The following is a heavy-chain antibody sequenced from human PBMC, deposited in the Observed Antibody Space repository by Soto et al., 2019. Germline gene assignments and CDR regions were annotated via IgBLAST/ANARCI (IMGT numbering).Heavy chain of an antibody. CDR2: ISYEGSNK. Sequence: GGSLRLSCAASGFTFSSYGMHWVRQAPGKGLEWVAVISYEGSNKYYADSVKGRFTISRDNSKNTLYLQMNSLRAEDTAVYYCAKGGWEVLTFDYWGQGTLVTVSS. D-gene: IGHD1-26*01. CDR3: AKGGWEVLTFDY. CDR1: GFTFSSYG. V-gene: IGHV3-30*18. J-gene: IGHJ4*02.